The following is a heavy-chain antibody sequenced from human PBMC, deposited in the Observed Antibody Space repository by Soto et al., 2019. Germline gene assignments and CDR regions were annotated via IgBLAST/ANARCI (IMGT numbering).Heavy chain of an antibody. Sequence: QVQLMQSGTEVKEPGASVNLSCKASGYTFSSSYIHWVRQAPGQGLEWMGIMNPSGDRTNYAQNFLGRVTMTRDTATSTVYMELSSLTSEDTAVYYCARGRGYSGDDLQEDGFDIWGQGTMVTVS. D-gene: IGHD5-12*01. CDR3: ARGRGYSGDDLQEDGFDI. CDR1: GYTFSSSY. V-gene: IGHV1-46*01. CDR2: MNPSGDRT. J-gene: IGHJ3*02.